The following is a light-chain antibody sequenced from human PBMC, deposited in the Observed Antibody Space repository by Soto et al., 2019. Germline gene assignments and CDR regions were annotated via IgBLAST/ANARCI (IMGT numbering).Light chain of an antibody. J-gene: IGLJ3*02. CDR3: SSYTSSSTHWV. Sequence: QSVLTQPASVSGSPGQSITISCTGTSSDVGGYNYVSWYQQHPGKAPKLMIYEVSNRPSGVSKRFSGSKSGNTASLTISGLQDEGEADYDCSSYTSSSTHWVFGGGTQLTVL. V-gene: IGLV2-14*01. CDR2: EVS. CDR1: SSDVGGYNY.